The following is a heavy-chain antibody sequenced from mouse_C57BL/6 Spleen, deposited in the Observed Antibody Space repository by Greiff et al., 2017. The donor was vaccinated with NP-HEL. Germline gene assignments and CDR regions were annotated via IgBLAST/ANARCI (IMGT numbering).Heavy chain of an antibody. CDR1: GFTFSDYY. J-gene: IGHJ3*01. CDR3: ARDDHGEGFAY. Sequence: EVKLMESEGGLVQPGSSMKLSCTASGFTFSDYYMAWVRQVPEKGLEWVANINYDGSSTYYLDSLKSRFIISRDNAKNILYLQMSSLKSEDTATYYCARDDHGEGFAYWGQGTLVTVSA. D-gene: IGHD1-2*01. V-gene: IGHV5-16*01. CDR2: INYDGSST.